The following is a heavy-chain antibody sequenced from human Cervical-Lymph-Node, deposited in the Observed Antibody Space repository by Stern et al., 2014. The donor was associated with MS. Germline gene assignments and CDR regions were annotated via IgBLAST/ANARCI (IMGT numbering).Heavy chain of an antibody. D-gene: IGHD4-11*01. Sequence: QLVQSGTDVQKPGASAKVSCEASGYTFSDYYIHWVRQAPGQGLEWMGWINPATGATTYAENFEGRIPMTRDTSISTAYMILSRLSSDDTAVYFCARDLADYRYYFDSWGPGTLVTVSS. CDR1: GYTFSDYY. CDR2: INPATGAT. CDR3: ARDLADYRYYFDS. J-gene: IGHJ4*02. V-gene: IGHV1-2*02.